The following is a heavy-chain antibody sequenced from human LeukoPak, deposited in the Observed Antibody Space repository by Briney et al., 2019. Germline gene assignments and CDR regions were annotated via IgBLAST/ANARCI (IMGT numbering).Heavy chain of an antibody. Sequence: PGGSLRLSCAASGFTFNSYAMNWVRQAPGQGLEWVSGVSASGGSTFNTDSVKGRFSISRDNSKNTLYLEMNSLRPEDTALYYCAKSLGTQGFIDYWGQGTLVTVSS. CDR1: GFTFNSYA. J-gene: IGHJ4*02. V-gene: IGHV3-23*01. CDR2: VSASGGST. CDR3: AKSLGTQGFIDY. D-gene: IGHD1-14*01.